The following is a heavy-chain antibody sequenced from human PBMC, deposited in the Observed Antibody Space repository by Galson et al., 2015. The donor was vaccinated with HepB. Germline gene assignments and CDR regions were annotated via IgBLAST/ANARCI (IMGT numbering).Heavy chain of an antibody. Sequence: SLRLSCAASGFTFSSYGMHWVRQAPGKGLEWVAFIRYDGSNKYYADSVKGRFTISRDNSKNTLYLQMNSLRAEDTAVYYCAKDALYDSSGYYYEGGDAFDIWGQGTVVTVSS. CDR2: IRYDGSNK. CDR3: AKDALYDSSGYYYEGGDAFDI. D-gene: IGHD3-22*01. J-gene: IGHJ3*02. CDR1: GFTFSSYG. V-gene: IGHV3-30*02.